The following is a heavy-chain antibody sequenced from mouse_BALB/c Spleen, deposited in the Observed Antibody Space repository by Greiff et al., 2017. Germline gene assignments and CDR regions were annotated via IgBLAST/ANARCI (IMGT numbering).Heavy chain of an antibody. D-gene: IGHD1-2*01. CDR2: IYPGSGNT. V-gene: IGHV1-84*02. CDR3: ARSRVYYGSYYYAMDY. J-gene: IGHJ4*01. CDR1: GYTFTDYY. Sequence: QVQLQQSGPELVKPGASVKISCKASGYTFTDYYINWVKQKPGQGLEWIGWIYPGSGNTKYNEKFKGKATLTVDTSSSTAYMQLSSLTSEDTAVYFCARSRVYYGSYYYAMDYWGQGTSVTVSS.